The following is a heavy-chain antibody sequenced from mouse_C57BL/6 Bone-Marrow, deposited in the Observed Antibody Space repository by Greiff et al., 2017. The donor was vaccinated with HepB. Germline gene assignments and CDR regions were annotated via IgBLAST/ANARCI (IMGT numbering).Heavy chain of an antibody. J-gene: IGHJ3*01. CDR3: ARQRATVVATPFAY. V-gene: IGHV5-6*01. CDR2: ISSGGSYT. D-gene: IGHD1-1*01. Sequence: EVKLQESGGDLVKPGGSLKLSCAASGFTFSSYGMSWVRQTPDKRLEWVATISSGGSYTYYPDSVKGRFTISRDNAKNTLYLQMSRLTSEDTAMYYCARQRATVVATPFAYWGQGTLVTVSA. CDR1: GFTFSSYG.